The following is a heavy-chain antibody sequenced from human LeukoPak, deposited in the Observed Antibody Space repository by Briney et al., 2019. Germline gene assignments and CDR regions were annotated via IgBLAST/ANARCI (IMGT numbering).Heavy chain of an antibody. Sequence: SGGSLRLSCAASGFTFSSYWMQWVRHAPGKGLVWVSRINSDGSITSYADSVKGRFTVSRDNAKNTLYLQMNRLRAEDTAVYYCATLGFPGNWGQGTLVTVSS. CDR3: ATLGFPGN. D-gene: IGHD3-16*01. CDR1: GFTFSSYW. J-gene: IGHJ4*02. CDR2: INSDGSIT. V-gene: IGHV3-74*01.